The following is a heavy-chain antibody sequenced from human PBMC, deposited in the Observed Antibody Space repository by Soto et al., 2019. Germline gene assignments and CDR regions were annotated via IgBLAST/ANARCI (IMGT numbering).Heavy chain of an antibody. CDR2: ISSSGSTI. V-gene: IGHV3-48*03. CDR3: ARELRFLEWLRNVNWFDP. CDR1: GFTFSSYE. J-gene: IGHJ5*02. Sequence: EVQLVESGGGLVQPGGSLRLSCAASGFTFSSYEMNWVRQAPGKGLEWVSYISSSGSTIYYADSVKGRFTISRDNAKNSLYLQMNSLRAEDTAVYYCARELRFLEWLRNVNWFDPWGQGTLVTVSS. D-gene: IGHD3-3*01.